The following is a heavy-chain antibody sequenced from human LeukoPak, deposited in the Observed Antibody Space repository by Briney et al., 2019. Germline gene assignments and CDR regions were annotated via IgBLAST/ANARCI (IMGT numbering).Heavy chain of an antibody. CDR1: GGSFSGHY. V-gene: IGHV4-34*01. CDR3: ARALAAAGGDY. Sequence: SETLSLTCAVSGGSFSGHYWSWIRQSPGEGLEWIGEIDHSGNTNYNPSLKGRLTISVDTSKSQFSLRLSSVTAADTAVYYCARALAAAGGDYWGQGTLVTVSS. D-gene: IGHD6-13*01. CDR2: IDHSGNT. J-gene: IGHJ4*02.